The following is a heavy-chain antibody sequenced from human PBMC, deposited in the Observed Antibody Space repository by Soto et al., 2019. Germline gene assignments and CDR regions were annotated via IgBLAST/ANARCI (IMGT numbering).Heavy chain of an antibody. J-gene: IGHJ6*03. V-gene: IGHV3-23*01. CDR1: GFTFSSYA. D-gene: IGHD2-2*01. CDR3: AKYIVVVPAASTQVGNYYYYYMDV. Sequence: GGSPRLSCAASGFTFSSYAMSWVRQAPGKGLEWVSAISGSGGSTYYADSVKGRFTISRDNSKNTLYLQMNSLRAEDTAVYYCAKYIVVVPAASTQVGNYYYYYMDVWGKGTTVTVSS. CDR2: ISGSGGST.